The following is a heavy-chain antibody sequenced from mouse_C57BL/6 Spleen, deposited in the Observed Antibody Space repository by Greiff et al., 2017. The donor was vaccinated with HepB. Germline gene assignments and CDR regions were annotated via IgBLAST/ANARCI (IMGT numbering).Heavy chain of an antibody. CDR3: ARFDLGPDY. CDR2: IRNKANGYTT. D-gene: IGHD4-1*01. Sequence: EVNVVESGGGLVQPGGSLSLSCAASGFTFTDYYMSWVRQPPGKALEWLGFIRNKANGYTTEYSASGKGPFTISRDNSQSILYLQMNALKAEDSATYYCARFDLGPDYWGQGTTLTVSS. J-gene: IGHJ2*01. V-gene: IGHV7-3*01. CDR1: GFTFTDYY.